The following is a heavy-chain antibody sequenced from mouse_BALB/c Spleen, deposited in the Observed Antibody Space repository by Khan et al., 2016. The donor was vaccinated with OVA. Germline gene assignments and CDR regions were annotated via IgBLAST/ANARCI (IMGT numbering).Heavy chain of an antibody. CDR1: GYSITSDYA. Sequence: EVQLHESGPGLVKPSQSLSLTCTVTGYSITSDYAWNWIRQFPGNKLEWMGYISYSGSTSYNPTLKRRISITRDTSQTQFFLQLNSVTTEDTATYYGARSIKANWGQGTTLTVAS. CDR3: ARSIKAN. V-gene: IGHV3-2*02. J-gene: IGHJ2*01. CDR2: ISYSGST. D-gene: IGHD1-3*01.